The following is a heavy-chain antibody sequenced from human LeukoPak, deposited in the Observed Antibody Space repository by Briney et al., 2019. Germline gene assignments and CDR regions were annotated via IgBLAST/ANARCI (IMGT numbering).Heavy chain of an antibody. V-gene: IGHV4-34*01. Sequence: SETLSLTCSVYGGSFSGYYWSWIRQPPGKGLEWIGEINHRGSTNYIPSLKSRVTISVDTSKNQISLKLSSVTAADTAVYYCAREGGSSPWSRDCFYMDVWGKGTTVTVSS. J-gene: IGHJ6*03. CDR2: INHRGST. CDR3: AREGGSSPWSRDCFYMDV. D-gene: IGHD6-13*01. CDR1: GGSFSGYY.